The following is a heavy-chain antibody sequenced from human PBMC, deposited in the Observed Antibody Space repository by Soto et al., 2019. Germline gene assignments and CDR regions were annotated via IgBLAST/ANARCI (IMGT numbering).Heavy chain of an antibody. CDR3: DRAANIAYRPWQFDY. J-gene: IGHJ4*02. CDR1: GGSISSGDYY. V-gene: IGHV4-30-4*01. Sequence: SETLSLTCTVSGGSISSGDYYWSWIRQPPGKGLEWIGYIYYSGSTYYNPSLKSRVTISVDTSKNQFSLKLSSVTAADTAVYYSDRAANIAYRPWQFDYWGQGTLVTVSS. D-gene: IGHD6-6*01. CDR2: IYYSGST.